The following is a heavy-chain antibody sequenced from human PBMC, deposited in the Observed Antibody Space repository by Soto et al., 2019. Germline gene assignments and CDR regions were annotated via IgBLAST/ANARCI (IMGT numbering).Heavy chain of an antibody. D-gene: IGHD3-9*01. Sequence: QITLKESGPPLVRPTQTLTLTCTFSGFSLNTRGVGVSWIRQPPGKALEWLALVSWNNDRRYCPSLKSRLTISKDTSKNQVVLTVTNMDPVDTATYFCAHTHADYDVVTGYYRNYFDYWGQGALVTVSS. CDR2: VSWNNDR. CDR1: GFSLNTRGVG. V-gene: IGHV2-5*01. J-gene: IGHJ4*02. CDR3: AHTHADYDVVTGYYRNYFDY.